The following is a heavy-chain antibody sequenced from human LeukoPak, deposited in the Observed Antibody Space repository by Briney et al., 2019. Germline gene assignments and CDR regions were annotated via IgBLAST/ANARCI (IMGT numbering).Heavy chain of an antibody. CDR1: GFTFSGNA. CDR2: IGSSGTST. J-gene: IGHJ4*02. CDR3: AKLVMNSLFDY. D-gene: IGHD2-21*01. V-gene: IGHV3-23*01. Sequence: GGSLRLSCAASGFTFSGNAMSWVRQAPGKGLEWVAAIGSSGTSTCYADSVEGRFTISRDNSKNTLYLQMNSLRAEDTAVYYCAKLVMNSLFDYWGQGTLVTVSS.